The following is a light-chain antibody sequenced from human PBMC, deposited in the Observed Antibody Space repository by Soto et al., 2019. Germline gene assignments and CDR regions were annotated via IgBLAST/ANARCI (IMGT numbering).Light chain of an antibody. CDR1: QSISSW. V-gene: IGKV1-5*03. Sequence: DIQMTQSPSTLSASVGDRVTITCRASQSISSWLAWYQQKPGKAPKLLISKASSLESGVPSRFSGSVSGTDFTLTISSLQPDDFATYYCQQDNSYWTFGQGTKVEIK. CDR2: KAS. J-gene: IGKJ1*01. CDR3: QQDNSYWT.